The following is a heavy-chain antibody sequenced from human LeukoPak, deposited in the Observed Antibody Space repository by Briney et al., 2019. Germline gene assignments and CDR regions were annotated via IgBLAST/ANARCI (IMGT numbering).Heavy chain of an antibody. CDR3: ARDSSDY. CDR2: ISYDGSKK. CDR1: GFTFSRYA. J-gene: IGHJ4*02. V-gene: IGHV3-30-3*01. Sequence: PGTSLRLSCAVSGFTFSRYAMHWVRQAPGKGLEWVAVISYDGSKKADSVKGRFTISRDNSKNTLYLQMTSLRAGDTAVYYCARDSSDYWGQGTLVTVSS.